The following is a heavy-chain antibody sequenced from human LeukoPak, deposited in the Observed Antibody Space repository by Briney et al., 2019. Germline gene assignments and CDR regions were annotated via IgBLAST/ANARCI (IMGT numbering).Heavy chain of an antibody. J-gene: IGHJ4*02. CDR2: MSRDGTT. CDR3: ASRWDVTGEPC. Sequence: SETLSLTCAVSGGSISSCTWWTWVRPPPGRGLEWIGEMSRDGTTNYNPSLKSRVTVSLDKTKNQFSLNLYSVTAADTAVYFCASRWDVTGEPCWGQGTLVTVSS. D-gene: IGHD7-27*01. CDR1: GGSISSCTW. V-gene: IGHV4-4*02.